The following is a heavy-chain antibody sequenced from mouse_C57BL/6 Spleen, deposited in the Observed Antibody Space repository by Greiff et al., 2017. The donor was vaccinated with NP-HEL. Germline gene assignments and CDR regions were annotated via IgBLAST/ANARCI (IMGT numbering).Heavy chain of an antibody. J-gene: IGHJ3*01. CDR1: GYSITSGYY. D-gene: IGHD2-4*01. Sequence: DVQLQESGPGLVKPSQSLSLTCSVTGYSITSGYYWNWIRQFPGNKLEWMGYISYDGSNNYNPSLKNRISITRDTSKNQFFLKLNSVTTEDTATYYCAREDDYDGDWFAYWGQGTLVTVSA. CDR3: AREDDYDGDWFAY. V-gene: IGHV3-6*01. CDR2: ISYDGSN.